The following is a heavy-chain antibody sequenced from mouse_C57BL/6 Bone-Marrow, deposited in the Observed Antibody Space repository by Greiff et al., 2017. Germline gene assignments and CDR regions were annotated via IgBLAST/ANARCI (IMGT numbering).Heavy chain of an antibody. CDR1: GFTFSDFY. D-gene: IGHD2-3*01. Sequence: EVTLVESGGGLVQSGRSLRLSCATSGFTFSDFYMEWVRQAPGKGLEWIAASRNKANDYTTEYSASVKGRFIVSRDTSQSILYLQMNALRAEDTAIYYCARDARDGYYYAMDYWGQGTSVTVSS. CDR2: SRNKANDYTT. J-gene: IGHJ4*01. V-gene: IGHV7-1*01. CDR3: ARDARDGYYYAMDY.